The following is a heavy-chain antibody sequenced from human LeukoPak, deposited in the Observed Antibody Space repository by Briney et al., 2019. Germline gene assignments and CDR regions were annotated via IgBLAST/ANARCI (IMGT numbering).Heavy chain of an antibody. CDR1: GFTFSSYA. J-gene: IGHJ4*02. D-gene: IGHD3-10*01. V-gene: IGHV3-64*01. Sequence: GGSLRLSCAASGFTFSSYAMHWVRQAPGKGLEYVSAISSKGGSTYYANSVKGRFTISRDNSKNTLYLQMGSLRAEDMAVYYCARGPPYGFFAAHFDYWGQGTLVTVSS. CDR3: ARGPPYGFFAAHFDY. CDR2: ISSKGGST.